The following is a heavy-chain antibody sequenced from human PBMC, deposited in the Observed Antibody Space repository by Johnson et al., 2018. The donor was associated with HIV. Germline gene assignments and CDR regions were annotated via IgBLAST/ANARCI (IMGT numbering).Heavy chain of an antibody. D-gene: IGHD3-22*01. V-gene: IGHV3-30*02. J-gene: IGHJ3*02. CDR2: IRYDGSDK. Sequence: QVQLVESGGGLVQPGGSLRLSCAASGFTFSSYGMHWVRQAPGKGLEWVSFIRYDGSDKYYADSVKGRFTISRDNSKNTLSLQMNSLRPEDTAVYYCARGYFYDSSGSGDAFDIWGQGTMVTVSS. CDR3: ARGYFYDSSGSGDAFDI. CDR1: GFTFSSYG.